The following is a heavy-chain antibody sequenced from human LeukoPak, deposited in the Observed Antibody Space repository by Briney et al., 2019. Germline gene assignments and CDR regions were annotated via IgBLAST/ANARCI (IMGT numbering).Heavy chain of an antibody. Sequence: SETLSLTCTVSGGSISSYYWSWIRQPPGKGLEWIGYIYYSGSTNYNPSLKSRVTISVDTSKNQLSLKLTSMTAADTAIYYCAGRYLYYYYYYMDVWGKGTTVTVSS. CDR3: AGRYLYYYYYYMDV. J-gene: IGHJ6*03. CDR1: GGSISSYY. CDR2: IYYSGST. D-gene: IGHD2-2*02. V-gene: IGHV4-59*12.